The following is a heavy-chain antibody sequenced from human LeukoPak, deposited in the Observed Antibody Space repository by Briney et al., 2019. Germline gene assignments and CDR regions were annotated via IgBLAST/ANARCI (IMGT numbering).Heavy chain of an antibody. D-gene: IGHD4-23*01. Sequence: SVRVSCKASGGTFSSYAISCVRQAPGQGLEWMGGIIPIFGTANYAQKFQGRVTITADESTSTAYMELSSLRSEDTAVYYCARDEGYGGNNDAFDIWGQGTMVTVSS. CDR3: ARDEGYGGNNDAFDI. CDR2: IIPIFGTA. J-gene: IGHJ3*02. CDR1: GGTFSSYA. V-gene: IGHV1-69*13.